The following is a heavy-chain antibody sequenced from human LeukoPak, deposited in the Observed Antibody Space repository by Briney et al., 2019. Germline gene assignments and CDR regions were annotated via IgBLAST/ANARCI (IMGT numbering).Heavy chain of an antibody. D-gene: IGHD6-19*01. V-gene: IGHV3-64D*09. CDR3: VKITSSSGGDY. Sequence: GGSLRLSCSASGFTLSSYAMYWVRQAPGKGLEYVSGISSNGGSTYYADSVKGRFTISRDNSKNTLYLQMSSLRAEDTAVYYCVKITSSSGGDYWGQGTLVTVSS. J-gene: IGHJ4*02. CDR1: GFTLSSYA. CDR2: ISSNGGST.